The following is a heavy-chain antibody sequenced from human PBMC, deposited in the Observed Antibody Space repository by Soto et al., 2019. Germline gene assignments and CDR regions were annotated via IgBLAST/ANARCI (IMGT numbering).Heavy chain of an antibody. Sequence: GGSLSLSYAASGFTFSSYAMSWVRQAPGKGLEWVSAISGSGGSTYYADSVKGRFTISRDNSKNTLYLQMNSLRAEDTAVYYCAKDHIQLWLHYFDYWGQGTLVTSPQ. J-gene: IGHJ4*02. CDR2: ISGSGGST. CDR3: AKDHIQLWLHYFDY. V-gene: IGHV3-23*01. CDR1: GFTFSSYA. D-gene: IGHD5-18*01.